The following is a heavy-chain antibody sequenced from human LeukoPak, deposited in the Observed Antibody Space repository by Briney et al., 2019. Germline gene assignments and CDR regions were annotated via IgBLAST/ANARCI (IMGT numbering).Heavy chain of an antibody. D-gene: IGHD4-17*01. J-gene: IGHJ5*01. CDR3: TRDPNGDYVGAFES. CDR1: GFSFSKFA. CDR2: ITGGHFPT. V-gene: IGHV3-23*01. Sequence: GGSLRLSCAASGFSFSKFAMTWVRQAPGKGLEWVSSITGGHFPTYYTDSVKGRFTISGDNSKNTLYLQMNSLRADDTAVYYCTRDPNGDYVGAFESWGQGILVTVSS.